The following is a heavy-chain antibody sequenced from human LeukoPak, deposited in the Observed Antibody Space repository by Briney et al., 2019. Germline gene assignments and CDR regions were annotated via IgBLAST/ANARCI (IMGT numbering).Heavy chain of an antibody. D-gene: IGHD5-12*01. CDR3: ARDDADSAYADGDY. V-gene: IGHV1-69*04. CDR2: IIPLLGIA. CDR1: GGIFSSYT. Sequence: ASVKVSCKASGGIFSSYTISWVRQAPGQGLEWMGRIIPLLGIANYAQKSQGRVTIIADKSTSTAYMELSSLRSEDTAVYHCARDDADSAYADGDYWGQGTLVTVSS. J-gene: IGHJ4*02.